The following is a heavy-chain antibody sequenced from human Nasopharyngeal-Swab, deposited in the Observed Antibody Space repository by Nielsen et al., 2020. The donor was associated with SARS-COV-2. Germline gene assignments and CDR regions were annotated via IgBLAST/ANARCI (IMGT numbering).Heavy chain of an antibody. J-gene: IGHJ4*02. CDR1: GFTFSTFW. CDR2: IKKDGGEK. V-gene: IGHV3-7*01. D-gene: IGHD6-13*01. Sequence: GESLKISCAASGFTFSTFWMSWVRQAPGKGLEWVANIKKDGGEKNYVDSVKGRFTISRDNAKNSLYLQMNSLRAEDTAVYYCARSDLYSSSWYAPFDYWGQGTLVTVSS. CDR3: ARSDLYSSSWYAPFDY.